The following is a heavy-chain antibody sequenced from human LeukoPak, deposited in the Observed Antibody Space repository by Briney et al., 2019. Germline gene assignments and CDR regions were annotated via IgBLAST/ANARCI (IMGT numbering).Heavy chain of an antibody. V-gene: IGHV1-18*04. CDR3: VRDGCGGDCFSAFDI. D-gene: IGHD2-21*02. J-gene: IGHJ3*02. CDR2: ISAYNGNT. Sequence: ASVKVSCKASGYTFTGYYMHWVRQAPGQGLEWMGWISAYNGNTNYAQKLQGRVTMTTDTSTNTAYMELRSLRSDDTAVYYCVRDGCGGDCFSAFDIWGQGTMVTVSS. CDR1: GYTFTGYY.